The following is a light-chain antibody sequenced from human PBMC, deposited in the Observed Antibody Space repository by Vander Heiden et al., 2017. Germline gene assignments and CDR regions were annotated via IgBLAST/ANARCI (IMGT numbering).Light chain of an antibody. J-gene: IGLJ1*01. CDR3: CSYADSYPYV. CDR2: DCN. Sequence: QSALSQPRPLSRSPGQSVTISCTGTSSDVGGYYYVSWYQQHPGKAPKVMIYDCNQRPSGVPDRFSGSKSGNTASLTISGLHAEDEADYYSCSYADSYPYVFGTGTKVTIL. V-gene: IGLV2-11*01. CDR1: SSDVGGYYY.